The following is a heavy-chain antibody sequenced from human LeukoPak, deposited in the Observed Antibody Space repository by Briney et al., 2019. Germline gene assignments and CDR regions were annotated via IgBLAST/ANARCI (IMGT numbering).Heavy chain of an antibody. V-gene: IGHV3-21*01. Sequence: PGESLRLSCAASGFTFSSYSMNWVRQPPGKGLEWVSSICSSSSYIYYTDSVKGRFTISRENAKNSLYLQMNRLRAEDTAVYYCAREDYRENNWFDRWGQGTLVTVSS. CDR2: ICSSSSYI. CDR3: AREDYRENNWFDR. CDR1: GFTFSSYS. J-gene: IGHJ5*02. D-gene: IGHD4-11*01.